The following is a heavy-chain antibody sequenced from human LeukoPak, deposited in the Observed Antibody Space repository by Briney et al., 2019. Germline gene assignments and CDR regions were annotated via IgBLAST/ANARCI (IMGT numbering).Heavy chain of an antibody. CDR2: IWYDGSNK. CDR1: GLTFDSYG. V-gene: IGHV3-33*01. D-gene: IGHD5-12*01. Sequence: GGSLRLSCATSGLTFDSYGMHWVRQAPGKGLEWVAVIWYDGSNKDYADSVKGRFTISRDNSKNTLYLQLNSLRAEDTALYYCARAYPSGYDSTPCGCWGQGTLVTVSS. J-gene: IGHJ4*02. CDR3: ARAYPSGYDSTPCGC.